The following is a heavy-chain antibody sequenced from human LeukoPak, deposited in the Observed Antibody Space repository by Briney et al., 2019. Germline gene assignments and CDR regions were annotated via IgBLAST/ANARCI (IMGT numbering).Heavy chain of an antibody. CDR1: GYTFSDYY. V-gene: IGHV1-2*02. Sequence: ASVKVSCKASGYTFSDYYIHWVRQAPGQGLEWMGWINANSGGTNYAQKFQGRVTVTRDTSISTAYMELSRLRFDDTAVYYCARVGRSVVEPAATGAYFDYWGQGTLVTVSS. D-gene: IGHD2-2*01. CDR2: INANSGGT. CDR3: ARVGRSVVEPAATGAYFDY. J-gene: IGHJ4*02.